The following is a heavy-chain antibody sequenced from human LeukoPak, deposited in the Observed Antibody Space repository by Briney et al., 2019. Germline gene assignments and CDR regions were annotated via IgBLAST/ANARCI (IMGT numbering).Heavy chain of an antibody. J-gene: IGHJ4*02. CDR1: GYTFTSYY. D-gene: IGHD4-11*01. Sequence: EASVKVSCKASGYTFTSYYMHWVRQAPGQGLEWMGIINPSGGSTSYAQKFQGRVTMTSDMSTNTVYMELRSLRSEDTAMYYCARAFNSIQPLDYWGQGTLVTVSS. CDR2: INPSGGST. CDR3: ARAFNSIQPLDY. V-gene: IGHV1-46*01.